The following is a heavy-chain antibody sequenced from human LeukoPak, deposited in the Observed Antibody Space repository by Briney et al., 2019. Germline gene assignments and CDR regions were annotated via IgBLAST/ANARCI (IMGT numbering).Heavy chain of an antibody. D-gene: IGHD3-9*01. CDR3: AKDPYAILTGYRYFFDS. J-gene: IGHJ4*02. V-gene: IGHV3-23*01. CDR2: IGGSGGST. CDR1: GFTFSSYA. Sequence: GGSLRLSCAASGFTFSSYAMNWVRQAPGKGLEWVSAIGGSGGSTYHADSVKGRFTVSRDNSKNMLYLQMNSLRAEDTAVYYCAKDPYAILTGYRYFFDSWGQGTLVTVSS.